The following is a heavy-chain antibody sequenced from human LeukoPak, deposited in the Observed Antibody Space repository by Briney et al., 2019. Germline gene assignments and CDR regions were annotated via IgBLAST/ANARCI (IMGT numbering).Heavy chain of an antibody. CDR2: ISYDGSNK. J-gene: IGHJ4*02. CDR1: GFTFSSYG. D-gene: IGHD3-10*01. CDR3: AKVPGITMVRGVWGPFDY. V-gene: IGHV3-30*18. Sequence: GGSLRLSCAASGFTFSSYGMHWVRQAPGKGLEWVAVISYDGSNKYYADSVKGRFTISRDNSKNTLYLQMNSLRAEDTAVYYCAKVPGITMVRGVWGPFDYWGQGTLVTVSS.